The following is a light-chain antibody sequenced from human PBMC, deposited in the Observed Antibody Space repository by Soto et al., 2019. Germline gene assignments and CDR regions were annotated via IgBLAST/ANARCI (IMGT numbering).Light chain of an antibody. V-gene: IGKV1-39*01. CDR3: QQSYNAPFT. CDR2: AAS. CDR1: KSLTIY. Sequence: DIQMTQSPSSLSASIGDRVTITCRASKSLTIYLNWYQQKPGKAPKLLIYAASSLQSGVPSRFSGSGSGTHFTLTIGSLQPEDFATYYCQQSYNAPFTFGPVTKVDIK. J-gene: IGKJ3*01.